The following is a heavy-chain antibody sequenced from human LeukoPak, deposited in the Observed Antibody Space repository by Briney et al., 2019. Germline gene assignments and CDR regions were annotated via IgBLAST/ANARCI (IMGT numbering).Heavy chain of an antibody. D-gene: IGHD3-22*01. V-gene: IGHV1-46*01. CDR1: GYTFTSYY. CDR3: ARDRGYYDSSGYPDY. Sequence: ASVKVSCKAPGYTFTSYYMHWVRQAPGQGLEWMGIINPSGGSTSYAQKFQGRVTMTRDTSTSTVYMELSSLRSEDTAVYYCARDRGYYDSSGYPDYWGQGTLVTVSS. CDR2: INPSGGST. J-gene: IGHJ4*02.